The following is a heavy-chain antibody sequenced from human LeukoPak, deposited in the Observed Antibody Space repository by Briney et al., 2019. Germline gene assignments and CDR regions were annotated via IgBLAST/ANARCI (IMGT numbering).Heavy chain of an antibody. Sequence: ASVNLSCTASGYSFTSYDNNWVRQATGQGLGWMGWMNPNSGNTGYAMKFQGRVTMTRNTSISTAYTELSSLRSEDTAVYYCARGDGVVVVPAAIDYWGQGTLVTVSS. CDR2: MNPNSGNT. D-gene: IGHD2-2*01. CDR1: GYSFTSYD. CDR3: ARGDGVVVVPAAIDY. J-gene: IGHJ4*02. V-gene: IGHV1-8*01.